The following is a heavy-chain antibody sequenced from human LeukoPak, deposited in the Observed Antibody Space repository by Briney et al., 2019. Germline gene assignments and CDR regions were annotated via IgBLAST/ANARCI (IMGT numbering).Heavy chain of an antibody. CDR1: GFTFSSYS. J-gene: IGHJ3*02. Sequence: GGSLRLSCAASGFTFSSYSMNWVRQAPGKGLEWVSSISSSSSYIYYADSVKGRFTISRDNAKNSLYLQMNSLRAEDTAVYYCAKCSSVGTVPYPFDIWGQGTMVTVSS. D-gene: IGHD4-17*01. CDR3: AKCSSVGTVPYPFDI. CDR2: ISSSSSYI. V-gene: IGHV3-21*01.